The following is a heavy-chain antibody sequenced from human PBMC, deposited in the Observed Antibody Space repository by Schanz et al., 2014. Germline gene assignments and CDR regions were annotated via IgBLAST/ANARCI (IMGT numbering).Heavy chain of an antibody. CDR3: ARGGEGSCSYREVDY. CDR1: GGSISSGGYY. D-gene: IGHD3-10*01. Sequence: QVQLQESGPGLVKPSQTLSLTCTVSGGSISSGGYYWSWIRQHPGKVLEGTGHIYYSVSSDYNPSGKGHVTMSVDRSMSVFSLKLSSAASADLTMYCCARGGEGSCSYREVDYWGQGTLVTVSS. V-gene: IGHV4-31*01. CDR2: IYYSVSS. J-gene: IGHJ4*02.